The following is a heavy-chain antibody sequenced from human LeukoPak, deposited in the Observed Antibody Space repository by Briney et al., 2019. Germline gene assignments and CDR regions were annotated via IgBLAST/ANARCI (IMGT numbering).Heavy chain of an antibody. V-gene: IGHV3-30*02. CDR2: IQYDGSNE. CDR3: AKDRCGNGIGCYYYYMDV. D-gene: IGHD2-21*01. J-gene: IGHJ6*03. Sequence: GGSLRLSCAASGFTFSSYGMHWVRQAPGKGLEWVAYIQYDGSNEQYADSVKGRFSISRDGSKNISYLQMNSLRAEDTAVYYCAKDRCGNGIGCYYYYMDVWGKGTTVTISS. CDR1: GFTFSSYG.